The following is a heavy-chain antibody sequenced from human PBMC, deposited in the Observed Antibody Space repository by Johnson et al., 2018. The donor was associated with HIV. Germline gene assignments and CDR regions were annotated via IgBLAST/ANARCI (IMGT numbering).Heavy chain of an antibody. J-gene: IGHJ3*02. Sequence: VQLVESGGGLVQPGGSLRLSCAASGFTFSSYWMSWVRQAPGKGLEWVSVIYSGGSTYYADSVKGRFTISRDNAKNSLYLQMNSLRAEDTAVYYWARTGRAPAHDAFDIWGQGTMVTVSS. CDR1: GFTFSSYW. V-gene: IGHV3-66*01. D-gene: IGHD1-14*01. CDR2: IYSGGST. CDR3: ARTGRAPAHDAFDI.